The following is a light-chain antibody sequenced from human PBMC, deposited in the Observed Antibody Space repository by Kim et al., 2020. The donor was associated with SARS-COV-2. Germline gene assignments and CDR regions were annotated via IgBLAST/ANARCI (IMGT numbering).Light chain of an antibody. Sequence: EIVMTQSPATLSVSPGERATLSCRASQSVSSNLAWYQQKPGQAPRLLIYGASTRATGIPARFSGSGSGTEFTLTISSLQSGDFAVYYCQQYNNWPPERTFGQGTKVDIK. CDR1: QSVSSN. CDR3: QQYNNWPPERT. V-gene: IGKV3-15*01. CDR2: GAS. J-gene: IGKJ1*01.